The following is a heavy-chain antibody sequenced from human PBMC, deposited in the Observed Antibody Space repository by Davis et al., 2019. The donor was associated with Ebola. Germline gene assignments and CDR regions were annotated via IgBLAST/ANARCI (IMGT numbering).Heavy chain of an antibody. CDR2: INHSGST. V-gene: IGHV4-34*01. J-gene: IGHJ6*02. CDR1: GGSFSGYY. Sequence: SETLSLTCAVYGGSFSGYYWSWIRQPPGKGLEWIGEINHSGSTNYNPSLKSRVTISVDTSKNQFSLKLSSVTAADTAVHYCARARPIVGARYYYGMDVWGQGTTVTVSS. CDR3: ARARPIVGARYYYGMDV. D-gene: IGHD1-26*01.